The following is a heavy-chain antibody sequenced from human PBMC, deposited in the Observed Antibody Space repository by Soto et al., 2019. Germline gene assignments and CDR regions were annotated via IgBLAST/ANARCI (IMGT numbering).Heavy chain of an antibody. CDR1: GGSISSGYYY. D-gene: IGHD4-17*01. CDR3: ARDGVEYGDRIDTADAFDI. V-gene: IGHV4-30-4*02. Sequence: PSVTLSLTCSVSGGSISSGYYYWSWIRQPPGKGLEWIGNIYYSGNTYYNTSLKSRLIISRDTSKNQFSLKLSSVTAADTAVYYCARDGVEYGDRIDTADAFDIWGQGTMVTVSS. CDR2: IYYSGNT. J-gene: IGHJ3*02.